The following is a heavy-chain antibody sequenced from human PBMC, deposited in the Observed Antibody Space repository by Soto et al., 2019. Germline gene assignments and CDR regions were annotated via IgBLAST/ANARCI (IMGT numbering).Heavy chain of an antibody. J-gene: IGHJ6*02. D-gene: IGHD1-7*01. CDR2: IIPIFGTA. V-gene: IGHV1-69*13. Sequence: SVKVSCKASGGTLSSYAISWVRQAPGQGLEWMGGIIPIFGTANYAQKFQGRVTITADESTSTAYMELSSLRSEDTAVYYCARPRTTGTFQPYYYYGMDVWGQGTTVTVSS. CDR3: ARPRTTGTFQPYYYYGMDV. CDR1: GGTLSSYA.